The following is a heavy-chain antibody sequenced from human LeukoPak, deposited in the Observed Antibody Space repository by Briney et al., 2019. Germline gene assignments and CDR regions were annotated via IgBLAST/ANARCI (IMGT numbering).Heavy chain of an antibody. CDR1: GYTFTDYY. Sequence: ASVKVSCKASGYTFTDYYMHWVRQAPGQGLEWMGWINPHSGGTDHAQKFQGRVTMTRDTSISTAYMELSRLRSDDTAVYYCARDPEGSLRYFDWLPRSYYMDVWGKGTTVTVSS. J-gene: IGHJ6*03. V-gene: IGHV1-2*02. D-gene: IGHD3-9*01. CDR3: ARDPEGSLRYFDWLPRSYYMDV. CDR2: INPHSGGT.